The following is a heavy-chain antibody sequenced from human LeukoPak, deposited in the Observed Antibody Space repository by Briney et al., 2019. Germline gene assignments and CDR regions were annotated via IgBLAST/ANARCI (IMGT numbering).Heavy chain of an antibody. CDR3: ATYMTTDQYLDF. D-gene: IGHD4-11*01. V-gene: IGHV4-30-4*08. J-gene: IGHJ4*02. Sequence: LRLSCAASEFTFSSYGMSWIRQPPGKGLEWIGFIYYSGTTYYNPSLKSRLTISVDTSKNQFSLKLSSVTAADTAVYYCATYMTTDQYLDFWGQGTLVTVSS. CDR1: EFTFSSYG. CDR2: IYYSGTT.